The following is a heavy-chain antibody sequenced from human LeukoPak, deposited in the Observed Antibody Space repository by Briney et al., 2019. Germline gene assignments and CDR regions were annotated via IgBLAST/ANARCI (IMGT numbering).Heavy chain of an antibody. J-gene: IGHJ6*02. CDR2: ISASGGST. D-gene: IGHD1-26*01. Sequence: GGSLRLSCAASGFTFSSSAMSWVRQVPGKGLEWVSGISASGGSTYYADSVKGRFTISRDSSKNTVYLQMNSLRAEDTAVYYCARGTGLLGVRIVAMDVWGQGTTVTVSS. CDR1: GFTFSSSA. CDR3: ARGTGLLGVRIVAMDV. V-gene: IGHV3-23*01.